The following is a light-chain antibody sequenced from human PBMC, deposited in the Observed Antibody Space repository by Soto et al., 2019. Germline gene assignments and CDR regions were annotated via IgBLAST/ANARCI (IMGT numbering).Light chain of an antibody. Sequence: IVLLLSPATLSLSPGERATLSCRASQSVSSYLAWYQQKPGQAPRLLIYDASNRATGIPARFSGSGSGTDFTLTISSLEPEDFAVYYCQQRSNWPPGFGGGTKVDIK. V-gene: IGKV3-11*01. J-gene: IGKJ4*01. CDR2: DAS. CDR1: QSVSSY. CDR3: QQRSNWPPG.